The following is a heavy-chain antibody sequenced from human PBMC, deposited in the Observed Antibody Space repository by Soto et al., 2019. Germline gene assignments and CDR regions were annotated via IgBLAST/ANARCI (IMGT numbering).Heavy chain of an antibody. CDR1: GFTFSSYA. D-gene: IGHD6-6*01. V-gene: IGHV3-30-3*01. CDR3: ARGLRGMATVPFEY. J-gene: IGHJ4*02. CDR2: ISYEGSNK. Sequence: QPGVSLRLSCAASGFTFSSYAMHWVRQAPGTGLEWVAVISYEGSNKYYADSVKGRFTISRDNSKNTLYLQMNSLRTEDTAVYYCARGLRGMATVPFEYWVQGALVTVSS.